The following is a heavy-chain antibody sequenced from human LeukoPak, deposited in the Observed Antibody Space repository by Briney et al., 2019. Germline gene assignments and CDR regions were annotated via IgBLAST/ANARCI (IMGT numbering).Heavy chain of an antibody. CDR3: ARLVDDDSGTYWFYFDS. CDR1: GYIFTDYG. CDR2: ISAYNGNT. D-gene: IGHD1-26*01. Sequence: ASVKVSCKASGYIFTDYGITWVRQAPGQGLEWMGWISAYNGNTNYAQKVQGRVTMTIDTSTTTGYMELRSLRSDDTAVYYCARLVDDDSGTYWFYFDSWGQGTLVTVSS. J-gene: IGHJ4*02. V-gene: IGHV1-18*01.